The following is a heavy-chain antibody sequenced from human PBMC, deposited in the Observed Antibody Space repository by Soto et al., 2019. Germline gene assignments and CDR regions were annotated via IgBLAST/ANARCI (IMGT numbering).Heavy chain of an antibody. CDR2: IKQDGSEK. V-gene: IGHV3-7*01. D-gene: IGHD3-3*01. CDR3: ARGGSLLRFLEWLFDY. J-gene: IGHJ4*02. CDR1: GFTFSSYW. Sequence: EVQLVESGGGLVQPGGSLRLSCAASGFTFSSYWMSWVRQAPGKGLEWVANIKQDGSEKYYVDSVKGRFTISRDNAKNSLYLQMNSLRAEDTAVYYCARGGSLLRFLEWLFDYWGQGTLVTVSS.